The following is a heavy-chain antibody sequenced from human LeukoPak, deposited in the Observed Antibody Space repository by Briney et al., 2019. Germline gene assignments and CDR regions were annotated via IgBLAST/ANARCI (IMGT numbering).Heavy chain of an antibody. CDR3: ARDXXGGNLEGLAPXYXXGMD. CDR2: IIPILGIA. CDR1: GGTFSSYA. J-gene: IGHJ6*01. V-gene: IGHV1-69*04. Sequence: SVKVSCKASGGTFSSYAISWVRQAPGQGLEWMGRIIPILGIANYAQKFQGRVTITADKSTSTPYMELSSMRSEDTAVYYCARDXXGGNLEGLAPXYXXGMD. D-gene: IGHD4-23*01.